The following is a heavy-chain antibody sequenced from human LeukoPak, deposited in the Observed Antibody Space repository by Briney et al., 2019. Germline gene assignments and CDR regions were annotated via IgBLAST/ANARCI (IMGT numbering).Heavy chain of an antibody. CDR3: ASLGCSSTSCYNY. CDR2: INVSGGST. V-gene: IGHV3-23*01. J-gene: IGHJ4*02. Sequence: PGRSLRLSCAASGFTFSNYAMSWVRQAPGKGLEWVSGINVSGGSTFYADSVRGRFTISRDNSKNTLYLQMNSLRAEDTAVYYCASLGCSSTSCYNYWGQGTLVTVSS. CDR1: GFTFSNYA. D-gene: IGHD2-2*02.